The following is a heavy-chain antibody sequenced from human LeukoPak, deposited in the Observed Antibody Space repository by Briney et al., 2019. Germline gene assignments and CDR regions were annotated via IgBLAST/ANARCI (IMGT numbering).Heavy chain of an antibody. CDR3: AREDGLRSPLLQWLAGDFDY. CDR1: GGSFSGYY. D-gene: IGHD6-19*01. CDR2: VNHSGST. V-gene: IGHV4-34*01. J-gene: IGHJ4*02. Sequence: SETLSLTCAVYGGSFSGYYWSWIRQPPGKGLEWIGEVNHSGSTNYNPSLKSRVTISVDTSKNQFSLKLSSVTAADTAVYYCAREDGLRSPLLQWLAGDFDYWGQGTLVTVSS.